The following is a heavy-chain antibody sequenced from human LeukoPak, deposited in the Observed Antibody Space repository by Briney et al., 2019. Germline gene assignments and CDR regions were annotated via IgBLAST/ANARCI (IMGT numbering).Heavy chain of an antibody. CDR3: AGIQQTRKGTPYYYYYYMDV. J-gene: IGHJ6*03. CDR1: GFNINFNY. D-gene: IGHD5-18*01. V-gene: IGHV3-11*04. Sequence: GGSLRLSCAASGFNINFNYMSWVRQAPGKGLEWVSYISSSGNTIYYADSVKGRFTISRDNAKNSLYLQMNSLRAEDTAVYYCAGIQQTRKGTPYYYYYYMDVWGKGTTVTVSS. CDR2: ISSSGNTI.